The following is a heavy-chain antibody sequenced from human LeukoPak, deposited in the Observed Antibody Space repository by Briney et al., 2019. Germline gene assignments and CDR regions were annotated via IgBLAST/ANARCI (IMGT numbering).Heavy chain of an antibody. V-gene: IGHV3-48*03. CDR1: GFTFSSYE. Sequence: SGGSLRLSCAASGFTFSSYEMNWVRQAPGKGLEWVSYISTSGSTTFYADSVKGRFTISRDNANNLLYLQMNSLRGEDTAVYYCTRDRSRAEDDWGQGTLVTVSS. CDR3: TRDRSRAEDD. CDR2: ISTSGSTT. D-gene: IGHD1-14*01. J-gene: IGHJ4*02.